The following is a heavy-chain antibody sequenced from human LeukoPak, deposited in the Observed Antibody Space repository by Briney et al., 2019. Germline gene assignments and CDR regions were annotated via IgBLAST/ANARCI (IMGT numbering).Heavy chain of an antibody. D-gene: IGHD6-19*01. CDR1: GGSFSGYY. CDR2: INHSGST. J-gene: IGHJ5*02. CDR3: ARISSGWQGRWFDP. V-gene: IGHV4-34*01. Sequence: SETLSLTCAVYGGSFSGYYWSWIRQPPGKGLDGIGEINHSGSTNYNPSLMSRVTISVDTSKNQFSLKLSSVTAADTAVYYCARISSGWQGRWFDPWGQGTLVTVSS.